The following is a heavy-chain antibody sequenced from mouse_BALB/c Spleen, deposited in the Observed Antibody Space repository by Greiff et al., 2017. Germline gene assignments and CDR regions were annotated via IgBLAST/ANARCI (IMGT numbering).Heavy chain of an antibody. CDR3: ARGDYGKGGFDY. J-gene: IGHJ2*01. CDR1: GFTFSSYA. Sequence: EVKVVESGGGLVKPGGSLKLSCAASGFTFSSYAMSWVRQTPEKRLEWVASISSGGSTYYPDSVKGRFTISRDNARNILYLQMSSLRSEDTAMYYCARGDYGKGGFDYWGQGTTLTVSS. D-gene: IGHD1-1*01. CDR2: ISSGGST. V-gene: IGHV5-6-5*01.